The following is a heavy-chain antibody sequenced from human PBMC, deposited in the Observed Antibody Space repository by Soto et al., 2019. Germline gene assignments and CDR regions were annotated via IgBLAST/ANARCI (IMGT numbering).Heavy chain of an antibody. CDR1: GFTLSSYA. J-gene: IGHJ5*02. CDR2: ISGSGGST. V-gene: IGHV3-23*01. Sequence: GGSLRLSCAASGFTLSSYAMSWVRQAPGKGLEWVSAISGSGGSTYYADSVKGRFTISRDNSKNTLYLQMNSLRAEDTAVYYCAKDLLFLEWLLLRMRLHPWCPGPLVTLSS. D-gene: IGHD3-3*01. CDR3: AKDLLFLEWLLLRMRLHP.